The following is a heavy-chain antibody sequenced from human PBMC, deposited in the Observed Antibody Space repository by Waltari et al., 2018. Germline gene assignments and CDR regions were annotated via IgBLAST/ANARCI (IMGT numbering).Heavy chain of an antibody. Sequence: QVQLQESGPGLVKPSETLSLTCAVSGYSISSGYYWGGIRQPPGKGLEWIGSIYHSGSTYYNPSLKSRVTISVDTSKNQFSLKLSSVTAADTAVYYCARRHYYDSSAVFDYWGQGTLVTVSS. CDR2: IYHSGST. CDR1: GYSISSGYY. CDR3: ARRHYYDSSAVFDY. J-gene: IGHJ4*02. V-gene: IGHV4-38-2*01. D-gene: IGHD3-22*01.